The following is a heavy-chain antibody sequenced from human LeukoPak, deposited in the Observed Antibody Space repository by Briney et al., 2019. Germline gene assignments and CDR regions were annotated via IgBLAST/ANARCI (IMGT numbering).Heavy chain of an antibody. CDR2: ISSSSSTI. CDR3: ARHGQLSTGVYFDY. V-gene: IGHV3-48*04. Sequence: GGSLRLSCAASGFTFSSYSMNWVRQAPGKGLEWVSYISSSSSTIYYADSVKGRFTISRDNAKNSLYLQMNSLRAEDTAVYYCARHGQLSTGVYFDYWGQGTLVTVSS. D-gene: IGHD2-2*01. J-gene: IGHJ4*02. CDR1: GFTFSSYS.